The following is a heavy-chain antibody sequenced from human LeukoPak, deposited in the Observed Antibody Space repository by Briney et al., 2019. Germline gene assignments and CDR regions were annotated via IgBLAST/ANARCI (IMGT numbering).Heavy chain of an antibody. CDR2: ISYDGSNK. Sequence: GGSLRLSCAASGFTFSNAWMSWVRQAPGKGLEWVAVISYDGSNKYYADSVKGRFTISRDNSKNTLYLQMNSLRAEDTAVYYCASASGGVGWELLGWFDPWGQGTLVTVSS. CDR3: ASASGGVGWELLGWFDP. CDR1: GFTFSNAW. V-gene: IGHV3-30-3*01. D-gene: IGHD1-26*01. J-gene: IGHJ5*02.